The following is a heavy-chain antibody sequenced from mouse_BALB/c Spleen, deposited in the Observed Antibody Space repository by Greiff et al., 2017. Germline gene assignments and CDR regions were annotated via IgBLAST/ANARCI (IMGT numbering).Heavy chain of an antibody. D-gene: IGHD1-1*01. CDR3: ARVDYYGYYAMDY. CDR1: GFTFTDYY. CDR2: IRNKANGYTT. Sequence: EVHLVESGGGLVQPGGSLRLSCATSGFTFTDYYMSWVRQPPGKALEWLGFIRNKANGYTTEYSASVKGRFTISRDNSQSILYLQMNTLRAEDSATYYCARVDYYGYYAMDYWGQGTSVTVSS. V-gene: IGHV7-3*02. J-gene: IGHJ4*01.